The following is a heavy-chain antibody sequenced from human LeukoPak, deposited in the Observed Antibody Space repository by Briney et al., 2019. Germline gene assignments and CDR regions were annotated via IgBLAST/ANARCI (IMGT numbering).Heavy chain of an antibody. J-gene: IGHJ4*02. D-gene: IGHD6-6*01. CDR2: ISSSSSYI. Sequence: PGGSLRLSCAASGFTFSSYSMNWVRQAPGKGLEWVSSISSSSSYIYYADSVKGRFTISRDNAKNSLYLQMNSLRVEDTAVYYCARGGAARPDYWGQGTLVTVSS. V-gene: IGHV3-21*01. CDR1: GFTFSSYS. CDR3: ARGGAARPDY.